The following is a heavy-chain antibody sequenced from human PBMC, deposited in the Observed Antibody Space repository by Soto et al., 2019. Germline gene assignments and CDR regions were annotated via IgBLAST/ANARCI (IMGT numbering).Heavy chain of an antibody. Sequence: QVQLVQSGAEVKKPGSSVKVSCKASGGTFSSYAISWVRQAPGQGLEWMGGIIPIFGTANYAQKFQGRVTITLDKYSSTAYMELSSLRSEDTAVCNCAGERVSTGTTNYYYYYGMVVWGQGTTVTVSS. D-gene: IGHD1-1*01. J-gene: IGHJ6*02. CDR1: GGTFSSYA. V-gene: IGHV1-69*06. CDR2: IIPIFGTA. CDR3: AGERVSTGTTNYYYYYGMVV.